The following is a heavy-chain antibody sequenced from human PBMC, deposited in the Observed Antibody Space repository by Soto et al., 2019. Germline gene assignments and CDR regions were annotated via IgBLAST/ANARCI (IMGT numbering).Heavy chain of an antibody. D-gene: IGHD6-13*01. Sequence: GGSLRLSCAASGFTFSSYSMNWVRQAPGKGLEWVSYISSSSSTIYYADSVKGRFTISRDNAKNSLYLQMNSLRDEDTAVYYCARGPAYYAKRFSSFMYFDYWGQGTLVTVSS. CDR2: ISSSSSTI. CDR3: ARGPAYYAKRFSSFMYFDY. CDR1: GFTFSSYS. V-gene: IGHV3-48*02. J-gene: IGHJ4*02.